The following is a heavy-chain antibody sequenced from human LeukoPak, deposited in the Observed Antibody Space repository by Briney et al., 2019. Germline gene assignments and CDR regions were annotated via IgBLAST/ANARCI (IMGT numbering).Heavy chain of an antibody. CDR3: ATSLGLEDPYYYYYMGV. D-gene: IGHD1-1*01. CDR2: ISGNGRT. J-gene: IGHJ6*03. V-gene: IGHV3-66*02. CDR1: GFTVSSNY. Sequence: GGSLRLSCAASGFTVSSNYMNWVRQAPGKGLEWVSVISGNGRTFYADSLKGRFTISRDNSKNTLYLQMNSLRAEDTAVYYCATSLGLEDPYYYYYMGVWGKGTTVTVSS.